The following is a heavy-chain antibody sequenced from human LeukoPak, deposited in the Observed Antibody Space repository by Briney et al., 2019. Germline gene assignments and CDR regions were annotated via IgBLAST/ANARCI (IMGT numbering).Heavy chain of an antibody. CDR3: AKDPNGDYIGAFDA. J-gene: IGHJ3*01. D-gene: IGHD2-8*01. CDR2: INSDGSST. CDR1: GFTFSSYW. V-gene: IGHV3-74*01. Sequence: GGSLRLSCAASGFTFSSYWMHWVRQAPGKGLVWVSRINSDGSSTSYADSVRGRFTMSRDNSRNTLYLQVDSLRAEDTAVYYCAKDPNGDYIGAFDAWGPGTMVIVSS.